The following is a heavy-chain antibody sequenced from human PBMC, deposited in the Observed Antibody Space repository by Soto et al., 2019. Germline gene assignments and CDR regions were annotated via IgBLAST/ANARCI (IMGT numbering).Heavy chain of an antibody. Sequence: ASVKVSCKASGYTFTGYYMHWVRQAPGQGLEWMGWINPNSGGTNYAQKFQGRVTMTRDTSISTAYMEPSRLRSDDTAVYYCAQAVAASGLFDIWGQGTRVTVS. CDR2: INPNSGGT. V-gene: IGHV1-2*02. CDR3: AQAVAASGLFDI. J-gene: IGHJ3*02. CDR1: GYTFTGYY. D-gene: IGHD6-19*01.